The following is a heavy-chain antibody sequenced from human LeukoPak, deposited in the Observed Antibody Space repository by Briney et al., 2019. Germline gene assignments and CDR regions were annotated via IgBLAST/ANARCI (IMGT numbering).Heavy chain of an antibody. CDR2: ISYDGSNK. V-gene: IGHV3-30*04. CDR3: ARGARKGDDYGGFFDY. D-gene: IGHD4-17*01. Sequence: QPGRSLRLSCAASGFTFSSYAMHWVRQAPGKGLEWVAVISYDGSNKYYADSVKGRFTISRDNSKNTLYLQMNSLRAEDTAVYYCARGARKGDDYGGFFDYWGQGTLVTVSS. CDR1: GFTFSSYA. J-gene: IGHJ4*02.